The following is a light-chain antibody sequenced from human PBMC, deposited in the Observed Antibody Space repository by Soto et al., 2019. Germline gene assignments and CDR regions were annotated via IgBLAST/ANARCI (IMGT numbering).Light chain of an antibody. CDR3: CSYAGSSTFPYV. J-gene: IGLJ1*01. Sequence: QSVLTQPASVSGSPGRSITISCTGTSSDVGSYNLVSWYQQHPGKAPKLMIYEGSKRPSGVSNRFSGSKSGNTASLTISGLQAEDEADYYCCSYAGSSTFPYVFGTGTKVTVL. CDR2: EGS. CDR1: SSDVGSYNL. V-gene: IGLV2-23*03.